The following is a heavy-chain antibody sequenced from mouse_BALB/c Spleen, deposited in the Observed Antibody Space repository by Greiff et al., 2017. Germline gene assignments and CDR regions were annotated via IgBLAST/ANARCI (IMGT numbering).Heavy chain of an antibody. D-gene: IGHD1-1*01. V-gene: IGHV1-9*01. CDR3: ASDYYGSSLYYAMDY. CDR1: GYTFSSYW. Sequence: QVQLQQSGAELMKPGASVKISCKATGYTFSSYWIEWVKQRPGHGLEWIGEILPGSGSTNYNEKFKGKATFTADTSSNTAYMQLSSLTSEDSAVYYCASDYYGSSLYYAMDYWGQGTSVTVSS. CDR2: ILPGSGST. J-gene: IGHJ4*01.